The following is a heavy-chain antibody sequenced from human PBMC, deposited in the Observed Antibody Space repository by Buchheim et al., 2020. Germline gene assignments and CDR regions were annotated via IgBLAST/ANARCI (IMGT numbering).Heavy chain of an antibody. J-gene: IGHJ5*01. V-gene: IGHV3-33*01. CDR3: ARDVSYGANDC. CDR1: GYTFTSHG. D-gene: IGHD4-23*01. CDR2: IWYDGSKE. Sequence: QVQLVESGGGVVQPGRSLRLSCVTSGYTFTSHGMHWVRQAPGKGLEWVAAIWYDGSKEAYADSVKGRFTISRDISKNTLYLQMSSLRGEDTATYYCARDVSYGANDCWGQGTL.